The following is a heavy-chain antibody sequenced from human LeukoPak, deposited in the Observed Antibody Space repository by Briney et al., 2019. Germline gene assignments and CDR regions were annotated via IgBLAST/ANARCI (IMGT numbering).Heavy chain of an antibody. CDR2: IKAGNGNT. CDR3: ARDGGIAVAGTYFHH. J-gene: IGHJ1*01. Sequence: DSVTDSCKASGYTFINYVIHCVRQAPGKRLLWMGLIKAGNGNTKCSQKFQGRVTITRDTSARTVYMELSSLRSEDTAVYYCARDGGIAVAGTYFHHWGQGTLVTVSS. CDR1: GYTFINYV. D-gene: IGHD6-19*01. V-gene: IGHV1-3*01.